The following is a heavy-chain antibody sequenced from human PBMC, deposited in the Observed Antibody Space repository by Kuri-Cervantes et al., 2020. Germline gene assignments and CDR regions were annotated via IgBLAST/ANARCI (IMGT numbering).Heavy chain of an antibody. D-gene: IGHD5-24*01. V-gene: IGHV4-38-2*01. Sequence: SETLSLTCAVSGYSISSGYYWGWIRQPPGKGLEWIGSIYHSGSTYYNPSLKSRVTISVDTSKNQFSLKLSSVTAADTAVYYCARGHRRDGYNLGYWGQGTLVTVSS. CDR3: ARGHRRDGYNLGY. CDR1: GYSISSGYY. CDR2: IYHSGST. J-gene: IGHJ4*02.